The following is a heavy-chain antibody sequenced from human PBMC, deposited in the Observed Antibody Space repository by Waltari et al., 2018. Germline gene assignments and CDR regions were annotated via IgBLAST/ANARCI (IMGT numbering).Heavy chain of an antibody. Sequence: QVQLVQSGAEVKKPGSSVKVSCKASGGTFSSYAISWVRQAPGQGREWMGGIIPILGTANYAQKSQGRGTITADESTSTAYMELSSLRSEDTAVYYCARDKTITGTGSFDYWGQGTLVTVSS. J-gene: IGHJ4*02. D-gene: IGHD3-9*01. CDR3: ARDKTITGTGSFDY. V-gene: IGHV1-69*13. CDR1: GGTFSSYA. CDR2: IIPILGTA.